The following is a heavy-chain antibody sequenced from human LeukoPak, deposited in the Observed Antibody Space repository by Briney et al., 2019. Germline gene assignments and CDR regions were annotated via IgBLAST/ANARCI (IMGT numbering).Heavy chain of an antibody. V-gene: IGHV4-39*07. CDR2: IYCSGST. CDR1: GGSISNYY. CDR3: ARDETYGSPF. D-gene: IGHD3-10*01. J-gene: IGHJ4*02. Sequence: SETLSLTCTVSGGSISNYYWGWIRQPPGKGLEWIGSIYCSGSTYYNPSLKSRVTISVDTSKNQFSLKLSSVTAADTAVYYCARDETYGSPFWGQGTLVTVSS.